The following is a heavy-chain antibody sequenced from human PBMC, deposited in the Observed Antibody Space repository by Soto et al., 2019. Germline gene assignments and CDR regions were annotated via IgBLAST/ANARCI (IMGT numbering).Heavy chain of an antibody. J-gene: IGHJ4*02. V-gene: IGHV3-23*01. CDR2: ISGSGGST. D-gene: IGHD6-19*01. Sequence: PGGSLRLSCAASGFTFSIYAMSWVRHAPGKGLEWVSAISGSGGSTYYADSVKGRFTIARDNSKNTLYLQMNSLRAEDTAVYYCSKELGKAVAGTDFDYWGQGTLLTVSS. CDR3: SKELGKAVAGTDFDY. CDR1: GFTFSIYA.